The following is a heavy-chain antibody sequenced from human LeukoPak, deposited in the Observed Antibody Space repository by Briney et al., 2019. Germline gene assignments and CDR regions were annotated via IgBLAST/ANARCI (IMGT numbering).Heavy chain of an antibody. CDR1: GFTFSSYS. D-gene: IGHD1-26*01. Sequence: TGGSLRLSCAASGFTFSSYSMNWVRQAPGKGLEWVSYISSSSSTIYYADSVKGRFTISRDNAKNSLYLQMNSLRAEDTAVYYCARVGAGYYYYMDVWGKGTTVTVSS. J-gene: IGHJ6*03. V-gene: IGHV3-48*01. CDR2: ISSSSSTI. CDR3: ARVGAGYYYYMDV.